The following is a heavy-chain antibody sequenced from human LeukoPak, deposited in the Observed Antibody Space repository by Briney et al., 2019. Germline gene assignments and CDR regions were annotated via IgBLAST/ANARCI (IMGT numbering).Heavy chain of an antibody. V-gene: IGHV3-9*01. Sequence: GGSLRLSCAASGFTFDDYAMHWVRQAPGKGLEWVSGISWNSGSIGYADSVKGRFTISRDNAKNSLYLQMNSLRAEDTALYNCAKDITTDYGDHVGAFDIWGQGTMVTVSS. J-gene: IGHJ3*02. D-gene: IGHD4-17*01. CDR3: AKDITTDYGDHVGAFDI. CDR2: ISWNSGSI. CDR1: GFTFDDYA.